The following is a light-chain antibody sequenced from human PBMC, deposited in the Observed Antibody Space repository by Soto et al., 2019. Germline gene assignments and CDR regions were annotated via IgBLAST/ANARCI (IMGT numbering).Light chain of an antibody. CDR1: HSISGW. CDR2: KAS. Sequence: IQLTQSPSSLSASVGDRVTITCRASHSISGWVAWYQQKPGKAPKLLIYKASTLKSGVPSRFSGSGSGTEFTLTISSLQPDDFATYYCQHYNSYSEAFGQGTKVDIK. CDR3: QHYNSYSEA. J-gene: IGKJ1*01. V-gene: IGKV1-5*03.